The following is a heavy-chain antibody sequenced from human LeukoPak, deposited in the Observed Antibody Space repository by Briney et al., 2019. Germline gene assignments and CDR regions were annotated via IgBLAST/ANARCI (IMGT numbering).Heavy chain of an antibody. CDR2: INHSGST. Sequence: SSETLSLNCAVYAGSFSGYYWSWIRQPPGQGLKWIGEINHSGSTNYNPSLKSRVTISVDTSKNQFSLKLSSVTAADTAVYYCARGGVGAITFDYWGQGTLVTVSS. D-gene: IGHD1-26*01. V-gene: IGHV4-34*01. J-gene: IGHJ4*02. CDR3: ARGGVGAITFDY. CDR1: AGSFSGYY.